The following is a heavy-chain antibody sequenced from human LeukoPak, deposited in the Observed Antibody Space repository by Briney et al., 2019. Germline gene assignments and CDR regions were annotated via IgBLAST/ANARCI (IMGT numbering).Heavy chain of an antibody. CDR1: GFTFSSYW. Sequence: PGGSLRLSCAASGFTFSSYWMHWVRQAPGKGLEWVAVIEPDGSNKYHADSVKGRFTISRDNSKNTLYLQLDSLRSEDTAVYYCVRQSTGLDYWGQGTLVTVSS. CDR3: VRQSTGLDY. CDR2: IEPDGSNK. V-gene: IGHV3-30-3*01. J-gene: IGHJ4*02. D-gene: IGHD5/OR15-5a*01.